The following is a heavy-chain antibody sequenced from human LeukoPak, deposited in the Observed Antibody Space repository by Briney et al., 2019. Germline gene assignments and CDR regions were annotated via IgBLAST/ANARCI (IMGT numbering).Heavy chain of an antibody. D-gene: IGHD5-24*01. CDR1: GYTFTSYY. J-gene: IGHJ4*02. CDR3: ARDLGYNHPLYYFDY. V-gene: IGHV1-46*01. Sequence: ASVKVSCKASGYTFTSYYMHWVRQAPRQGLEWMGIINPSGGSTSYAQKFQGRVTMTRDTSTSTVYMELSSLRSEDTAVYYCARDLGYNHPLYYFDYWGQGTLVTVSS. CDR2: INPSGGST.